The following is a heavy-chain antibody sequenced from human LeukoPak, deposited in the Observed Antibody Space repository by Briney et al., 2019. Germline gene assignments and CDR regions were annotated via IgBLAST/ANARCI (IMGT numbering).Heavy chain of an antibody. J-gene: IGHJ4*02. CDR2: IYTSGRTT. CDR1: SGSINSGSYY. D-gene: IGHD3-22*01. V-gene: IGHV4-61*02. Sequence: SETLSLTCTVSSGSINSGSYYWSWIRQPAGKGLEWIGRIYTSGRTTNYNPSLKSRVTISVDTSKNQFSLKLSSVTAADTAVYYCARGSGYYLVDYWGQGTLVTVSS. CDR3: ARGSGYYLVDY.